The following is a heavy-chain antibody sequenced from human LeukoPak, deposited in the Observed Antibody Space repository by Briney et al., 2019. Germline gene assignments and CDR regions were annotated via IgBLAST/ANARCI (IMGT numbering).Heavy chain of an antibody. D-gene: IGHD2-2*01. J-gene: IGHJ4*02. CDR2: IRSDGSNK. Sequence: GRSLRLSCAASGFTFSSYGMHWVRRAPGKGLEWVAFIRSDGSNKYYADSVKGRFIISRDNSKNTLYLQMNSLRAEDTAVYYCAKDRIVVVPAYYFDHWGQGTLVTVSS. CDR1: GFTFSSYG. CDR3: AKDRIVVVPAYYFDH. V-gene: IGHV3-30*02.